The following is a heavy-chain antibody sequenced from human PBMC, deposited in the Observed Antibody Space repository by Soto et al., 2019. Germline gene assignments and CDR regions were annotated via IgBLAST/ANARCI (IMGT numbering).Heavy chain of an antibody. J-gene: IGHJ5*02. CDR3: ATEAFLQKEPDKNWFDP. CDR1: GYTLTELS. CDR2: FDPEDGET. D-gene: IGHD2-21*01. V-gene: IGHV1-24*01. Sequence: ASVKVSCKVSGYTLTELSMHWVRQAPGKGLEWMGGFDPEDGETIYAQKFQGRVTMTEDTSTDTAYMELSSLRSEDTAVYYCATEAFLQKEPDKNWFDPWGQGTLVTVSS.